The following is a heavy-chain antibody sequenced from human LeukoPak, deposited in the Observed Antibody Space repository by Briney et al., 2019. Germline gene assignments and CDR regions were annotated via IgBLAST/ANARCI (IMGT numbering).Heavy chain of an antibody. V-gene: IGHV1-2*02. D-gene: IGHD1-26*01. J-gene: IGHJ4*02. CDR3: ARGRYSGNYILPYYFDY. Sequence: ASVKVSCKASGYTFTGYYMHWVRQAPGQGLEWMGWINPNSGGTNYAQKFQGRVTMTRDTSISTAYMELSRLRSDDTAVYYCARGRYSGNYILPYYFDYWGQGTLVTVSS. CDR1: GYTFTGYY. CDR2: INPNSGGT.